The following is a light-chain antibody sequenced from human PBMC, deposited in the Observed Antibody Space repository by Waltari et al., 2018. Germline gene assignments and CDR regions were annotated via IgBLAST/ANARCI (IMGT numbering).Light chain of an antibody. CDR1: QRVSAT. V-gene: IGKV3-15*01. CDR3: QQYHNWPPGEDT. Sequence: IVMTHSPAPLSLSPGERAPLSSRSSQRVSATLALSQHATGRTPSLLIYGVSTRATGIPARFSGSGSGTEFTLTISSLQSEDFAIYYGQQYHNWPPGEDTFGGGTKVEIK. CDR2: GVS. J-gene: IGKJ4*01.